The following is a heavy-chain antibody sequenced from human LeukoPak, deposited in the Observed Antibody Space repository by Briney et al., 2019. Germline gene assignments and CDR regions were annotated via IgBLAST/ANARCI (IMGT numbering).Heavy chain of an antibody. CDR1: GNTFAGYY. Sequence: ASVKVSCKASGNTFAGYYVHWVRQAPGQGLEWMGWINTHNGATNYAQHFQGRVTITTDTAVTTAYMDLDGLISDDAAVYFCARGPIGGLRKGFDIWGQGTLVTVSS. D-gene: IGHD1-26*01. J-gene: IGHJ4*02. V-gene: IGHV1-2*02. CDR3: ARGPIGGLRKGFDI. CDR2: INTHNGAT.